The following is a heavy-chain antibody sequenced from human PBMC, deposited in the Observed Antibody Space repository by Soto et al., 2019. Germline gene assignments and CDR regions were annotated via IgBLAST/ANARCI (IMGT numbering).Heavy chain of an antibody. CDR3: AKDLPGIQRNNTYYCYGMDV. V-gene: IGHV3-30*18. CDR1: GFTFSSYG. Sequence: QVQLVESGGGVVQPGRSLRLSCAASGFTFSSYGMHWVRQAPGKGLEWVAVISYDGSNKYYADSVKGRFTISRDNSKNTLYLQMNSLRAEDTAVYYCAKDLPGIQRNNTYYCYGMDVWGQGTTVTVSS. J-gene: IGHJ6*02. CDR2: ISYDGSNK. D-gene: IGHD5-18*01.